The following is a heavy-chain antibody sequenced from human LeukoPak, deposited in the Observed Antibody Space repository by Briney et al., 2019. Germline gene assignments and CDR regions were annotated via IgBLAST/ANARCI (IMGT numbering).Heavy chain of an antibody. CDR3: ARAASFSYGMDV. J-gene: IGHJ6*02. Sequence: GGSLRLSCAASRFTFSSYWMSWVRQAPGKGLEWVANIKQDGSEKYYVDSAKGRFTISRDNAKNSLYLQMNSLRAEDTAVYYCARAASFSYGMDVWGQGTTVTVSS. CDR2: IKQDGSEK. D-gene: IGHD6-6*01. CDR1: RFTFSSYW. V-gene: IGHV3-7*01.